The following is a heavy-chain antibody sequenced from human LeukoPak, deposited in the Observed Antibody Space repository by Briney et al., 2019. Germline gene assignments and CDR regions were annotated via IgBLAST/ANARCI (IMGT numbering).Heavy chain of an antibody. J-gene: IGHJ4*02. CDR1: GFTFSSYG. CDR2: ISYDGSNK. CDR3: AKWELVGRSGTTAVDY. D-gene: IGHD1-1*01. V-gene: IGHV3-30*18. Sequence: PGRSLRLSCAASGFTFSSYGMHWVRQAPGKGLEWVAAISYDGSNKYYADSVKGRFTISRDNSKNTLYLQMNSLRAEDTAVYYCAKWELVGRSGTTAVDYWGQGTLVTVSS.